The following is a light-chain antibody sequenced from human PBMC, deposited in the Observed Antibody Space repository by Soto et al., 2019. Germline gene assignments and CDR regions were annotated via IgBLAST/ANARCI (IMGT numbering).Light chain of an antibody. V-gene: IGLV2-14*01. CDR1: SSDVGGYNY. CDR3: SSYTSASTLLYV. CDR2: GVT. Sequence: QSALTQPASVSGSPGQSITISCTGTSSDVGGYNYVSWYHQHPGIAPKLLIYGVTNRPSGVSTRFSGSKSGNTASLTISGLQAADEADDHYSSYTSASTLLYVFGTGTKLTVL. J-gene: IGLJ1*01.